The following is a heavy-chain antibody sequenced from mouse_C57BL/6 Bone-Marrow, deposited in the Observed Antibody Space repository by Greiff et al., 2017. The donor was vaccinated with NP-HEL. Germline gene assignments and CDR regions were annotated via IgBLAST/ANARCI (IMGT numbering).Heavy chain of an antibody. CDR3: AKGSYGYFEV. Sequence: EVKVVESGGGLVKPGGSLKLSCAASGFTFSDYGMHWVRQAPEKGLEWVAYISSGSSTIYYADTVKGRSTISRDNAQNTLFLQMTSLRAEDTAMYYCAKGSYGYFEVWGTGTTVTVSS. J-gene: IGHJ1*03. CDR2: ISSGSSTI. V-gene: IGHV5-17*01. D-gene: IGHD1-1*01. CDR1: GFTFSDYG.